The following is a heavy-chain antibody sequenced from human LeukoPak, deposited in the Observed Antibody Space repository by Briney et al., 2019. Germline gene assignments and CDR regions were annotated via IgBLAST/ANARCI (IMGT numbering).Heavy chain of an antibody. J-gene: IGHJ3*02. CDR2: IYPGDSDT. CDR3: AKTRDGFLSGAFDI. D-gene: IGHD5-24*01. V-gene: IGHV5-51*01. Sequence: GESLKISCXGSGYSFTSYWIGWVRQMPGKGLKWMGIIYPGDSDTRYSPTFQGQVTISGDKSIRTAYLQWSSLKASDTAIYYCAKTRDGFLSGAFDIWGQGTMVTVSS. CDR1: GYSFTSYW.